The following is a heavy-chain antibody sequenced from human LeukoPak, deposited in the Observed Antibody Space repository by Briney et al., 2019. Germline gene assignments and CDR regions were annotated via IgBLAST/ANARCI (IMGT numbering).Heavy chain of an antibody. J-gene: IGHJ6*03. CDR2: IYTSGST. CDR1: GGSISSYY. CDR3: ARVEGDCSSTSCSSYYSYMDV. V-gene: IGHV4-4*07. D-gene: IGHD2-2*01. Sequence: SETLSLTCTVSGGSISSYYWSWIRQPAGKGLEWIGRIYTSGSTNYNPSLKSRVTMSVDTSKNQFSLKLSSVTAADTAVYYCARVEGDCSSTSCSSYYSYMDVWGKGTTVTVSS.